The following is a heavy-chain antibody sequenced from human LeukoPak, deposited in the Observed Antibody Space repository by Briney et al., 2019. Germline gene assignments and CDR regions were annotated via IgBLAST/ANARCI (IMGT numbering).Heavy chain of an antibody. J-gene: IGHJ5*02. CDR2: IYHSGST. V-gene: IGHV4-38-2*01. CDR3: ARHDYYDSSGYSGYDNWFDP. CDR1: GYSISSGYY. Sequence: SETLSLTCAVSGYSISSGYYWGWIRQPPGKGLERIGSIYHSGSTYYYPSLKSRVTISVDTSKNQFSLKLSSVTAADTAVYYCARHDYYDSSGYSGYDNWFDPWGQGTLVTVSS. D-gene: IGHD3-22*01.